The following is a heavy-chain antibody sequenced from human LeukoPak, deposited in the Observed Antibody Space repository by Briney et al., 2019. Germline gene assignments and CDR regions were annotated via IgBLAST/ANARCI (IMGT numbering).Heavy chain of an antibody. D-gene: IGHD3-22*01. CDR1: GFTFCSYG. J-gene: IGHJ4*02. V-gene: IGHV3-30*02. Sequence: GGSLRLSCAASGFTFCSYGMHWVRQAPGKGLEWVAFIRYDGSNKYYADSVKGRFTISRDNSKNTLYLQMNSLRAEDTAVYYCAKDLAPSSGYYYPFDYWGQGTLVTVSS. CDR2: IRYDGSNK. CDR3: AKDLAPSSGYYYPFDY.